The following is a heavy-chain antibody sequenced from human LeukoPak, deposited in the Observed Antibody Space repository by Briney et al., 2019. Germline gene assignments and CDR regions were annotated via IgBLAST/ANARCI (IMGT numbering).Heavy chain of an antibody. CDR2: ISGGYNGDS. Sequence: ASVKVSCKTSGYNFIHYGISWVRQAPGQGLEWMAWISGGYNGDSNYTLKLRGRLTITTDTSTTTAYLELRSLRADDTAVYYGARDEKKYCSGGSCPAYFDYWGQGTLVTVSS. V-gene: IGHV1-18*01. CDR1: GYNFIHYG. CDR3: ARDEKKYCSGGSCPAYFDY. J-gene: IGHJ4*02. D-gene: IGHD2-15*01.